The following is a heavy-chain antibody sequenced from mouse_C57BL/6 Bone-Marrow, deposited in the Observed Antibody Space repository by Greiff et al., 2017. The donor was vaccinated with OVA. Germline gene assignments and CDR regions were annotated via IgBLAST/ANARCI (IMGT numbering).Heavy chain of an antibody. D-gene: IGHD1-1*02. J-gene: IGHJ3*01. Sequence: EVKLVESGGDLVKPGGSLKLSCAASGFTFSSYGMPWVRQTPDKRLEWVGTISRGGSYTYYPDSVKGRFTLSRDNTTNTLYLQMSSLKSEDAAMYYCARGWEFAYWGQGTLVTVSA. CDR2: ISRGGSYT. V-gene: IGHV5-6*01. CDR1: GFTFSSYG. CDR3: ARGWEFAY.